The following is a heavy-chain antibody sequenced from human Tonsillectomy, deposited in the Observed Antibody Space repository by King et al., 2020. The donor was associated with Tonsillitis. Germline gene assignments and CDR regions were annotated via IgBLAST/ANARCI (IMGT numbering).Heavy chain of an antibody. V-gene: IGHV1-24*01. CDR3: ATYRPPVGTMITTSTKWWFDP. J-gene: IGHJ5*02. CDR2: FDPEDGET. CDR1: GYTLTELS. Sequence: QLVQSGAEVKKPGASVKVSCKVSGYTLTELSMHWVRQAPGKGLEWMGGFDPEDGETIYAQKFQGRVTMTEDTSTDTAYMELSSLRSEDTAVYYCATYRPPVGTMITTSTKWWFDPWGQGTLVTVSS. D-gene: IGHD3-22*01.